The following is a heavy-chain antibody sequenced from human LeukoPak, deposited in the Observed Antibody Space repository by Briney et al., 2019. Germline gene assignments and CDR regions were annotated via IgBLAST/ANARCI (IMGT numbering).Heavy chain of an antibody. CDR3: ARVLTGGGNSGY. CDR2: INHSGST. J-gene: IGHJ4*02. D-gene: IGHD2-8*02. CDR1: GWSFSGYY. Sequence: KSSETLSLTCAVYGWSFSGYYWSWIRQPPGKGLEWIGEINHSGSTNYNPSLKSRVTISVDTSKNQFSLKLSSVTAADTAVYYCARVLTGGGNSGYWGQGTLVTVSS. V-gene: IGHV4-34*01.